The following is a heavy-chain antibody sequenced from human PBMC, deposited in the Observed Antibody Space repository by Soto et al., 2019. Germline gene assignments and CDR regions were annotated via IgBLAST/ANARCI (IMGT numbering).Heavy chain of an antibody. V-gene: IGHV3-30-3*01. D-gene: IGHD1-26*01. CDR2: ISYDGSNK. CDR1: GFTFSSYA. CDR3: ARESLPSIVGATINLPFDD. Sequence: PXGSLRRTFAASGFTFSSYAMDWVRQAPGKGLGWVAVISYDGSNKYYADSVKGRLTISRDNSKNTLYLQMNSLRAEDTAVYYCARESLPSIVGATINLPFDDWGQGTLVTVSS. J-gene: IGHJ4*02.